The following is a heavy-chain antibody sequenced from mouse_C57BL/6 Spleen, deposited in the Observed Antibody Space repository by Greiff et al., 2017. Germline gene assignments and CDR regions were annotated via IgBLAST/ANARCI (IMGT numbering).Heavy chain of an antibody. J-gene: IGHJ4*01. CDR2: INPSSGYT. Sequence: VQGVESGAELARPGASVKMSCKASGYTFTSYTMHWVKQRPGQGLEWIGYINPSSGYTKYNQKFKDKATLTADKSSSTAYMQLSSLTSEDSAVYYCARSYSNYGDYAMDYWGQGTSVTVSS. CDR3: ARSYSNYGDYAMDY. D-gene: IGHD2-5*01. V-gene: IGHV1-4*01. CDR1: GYTFTSYT.